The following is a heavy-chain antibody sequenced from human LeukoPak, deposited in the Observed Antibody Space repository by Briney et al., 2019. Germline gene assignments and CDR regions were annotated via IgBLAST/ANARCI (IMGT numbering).Heavy chain of an antibody. J-gene: IGHJ4*02. CDR2: VYYSGST. V-gene: IGHV4-34*01. CDR3: ATSYGGHGNVFDY. CDR1: GGSFSGYY. Sequence: PSETLSLTCAVYGGSFSGYYWSWIRQPPGKGLEWIGNVYYSGSTFYNPSLKSRVTISVDTSKNQFSLKLGSVTAADTAVYYCATSYGGHGNVFDYWGQGTLVTVSS. D-gene: IGHD4-23*01.